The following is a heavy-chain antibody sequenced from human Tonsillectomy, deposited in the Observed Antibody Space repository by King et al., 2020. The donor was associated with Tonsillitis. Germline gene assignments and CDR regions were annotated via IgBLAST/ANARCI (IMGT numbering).Heavy chain of an antibody. CDR2: IRSKADGGTT. CDR1: GFTFGDYA. Sequence: VQLVESGGGLVKPGRSLRLSCTASGFTFGDYAMSWFRQAPGKGLEWVGFIRSKADGGTTEYAASVKGRFTISRDDSKSIAYLQMNSLKTEDTAVYYCTRDPNYYGSGRKRFFDYWGQGTLVTVSS. CDR3: TRDPNYYGSGRKRFFDY. D-gene: IGHD3-10*01. V-gene: IGHV3-49*05. J-gene: IGHJ4*02.